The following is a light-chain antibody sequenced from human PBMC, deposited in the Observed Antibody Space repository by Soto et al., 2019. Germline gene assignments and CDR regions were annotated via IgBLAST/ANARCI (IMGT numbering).Light chain of an antibody. V-gene: IGKV1-5*01. CDR3: QQYGSSGT. Sequence: DIQMTQSPSSLSASVGDRVTITCRASQSISRWLVWYQQKPGKAPKLLIYDASSLESGVPSRFSGSGSGTDFTLTISRLEPEDFAVYYCQQYGSSGTFGQGTKVDIK. CDR1: QSISRW. CDR2: DAS. J-gene: IGKJ1*01.